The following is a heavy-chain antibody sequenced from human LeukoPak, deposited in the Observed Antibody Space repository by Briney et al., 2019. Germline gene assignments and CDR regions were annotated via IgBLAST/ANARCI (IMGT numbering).Heavy chain of an antibody. V-gene: IGHV3-30*18. CDR1: GFTFSSYD. Sequence: PGGSLRLSCAASGFTFSSYDMHWVRQAPGKGLEWVSVISSVENNKYYADSVKGRFTISRDNSKNTLYLQMSSLRPEDTAVYYCAKEGRWLQLGGAFDIWGQGTMVTVSS. J-gene: IGHJ3*02. CDR2: ISSVENNK. CDR3: AKEGRWLQLGGAFDI. D-gene: IGHD5-24*01.